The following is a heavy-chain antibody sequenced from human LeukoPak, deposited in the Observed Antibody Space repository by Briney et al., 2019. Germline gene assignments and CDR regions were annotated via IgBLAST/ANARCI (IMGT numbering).Heavy chain of an antibody. V-gene: IGHV4-39*07. CDR2: INHSGST. CDR1: GGSITSTYSY. Sequence: PSETLSLTCTVSGGSITSTYSYWSWIRQPPGKGLEWIGEINHSGSTNYNPSLKSRVTISVDTSKNQFSLKLSSVTAADTAVYYCARGAVVTRNDYWGQGTLVTVSS. J-gene: IGHJ4*02. D-gene: IGHD4-23*01. CDR3: ARGAVVTRNDY.